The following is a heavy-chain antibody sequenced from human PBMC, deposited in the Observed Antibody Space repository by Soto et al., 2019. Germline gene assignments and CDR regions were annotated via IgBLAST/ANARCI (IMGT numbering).Heavy chain of an antibody. Sequence: GGSLRLSCAASGFTFSNAWMSWVRQAPGKGLEWVGRIKSKTDGGTTDYAAPVKGRFTISRDDSKNTLYLQMNSLKTEDTAVYYCTTAEDIVVVVAATKPYWGQGTLVTVSS. CDR3: TTAEDIVVVVAATKPY. J-gene: IGHJ4*02. CDR1: GFTFSNAW. CDR2: IKSKTDGGTT. V-gene: IGHV3-15*01. D-gene: IGHD2-15*01.